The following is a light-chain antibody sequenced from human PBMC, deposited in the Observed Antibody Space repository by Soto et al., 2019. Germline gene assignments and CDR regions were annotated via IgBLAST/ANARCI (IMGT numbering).Light chain of an antibody. J-gene: IGKJ1*01. V-gene: IGKV1-9*01. CDR2: AAS. CDR3: QQSYNYPKT. Sequence: IQLTQSPSSLSASVGDRVTITCRASQGISSYLAWYQQKPGKAPKLLIYAASTLQSGVPSTFSGSGSGTDFTLTISSLQPDDFATYYCQQSYNYPKTFGQGTKVDIK. CDR1: QGISSY.